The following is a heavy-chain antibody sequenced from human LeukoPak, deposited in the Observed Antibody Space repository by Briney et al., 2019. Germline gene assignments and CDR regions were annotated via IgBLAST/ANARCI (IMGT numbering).Heavy chain of an antibody. CDR1: GGTVSSFT. J-gene: IGHJ3*01. Sequence: SVKVSCKASGGTVSSFTINWVRQAPGQGLEWMGGVVPFFGTTSYAQRFRGRLTISTDESAATAYMELTSLKSDDTAMYYCARFSTVLGSVKYDFWTDDAFDLWGQGTLVTVS. CDR2: VVPFFGTT. V-gene: IGHV1-69*05. D-gene: IGHD3/OR15-3a*01. CDR3: ARFSTVLGSVKYDFWTDDAFDL.